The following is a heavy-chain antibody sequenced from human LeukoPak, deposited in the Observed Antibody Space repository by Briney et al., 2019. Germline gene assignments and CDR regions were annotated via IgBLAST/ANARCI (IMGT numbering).Heavy chain of an antibody. CDR2: ISYDGNED. CDR3: ARVYYGSGSPRHFDY. J-gene: IGHJ4*02. Sequence: PGGSLRLSCAASGFPFNKYGMFWVRQAPGKGLDWLAVISYDGNEDYYADSVKGRFTISRDNAKNSLYLQMSSLRAEDTAVYYCARVYYGSGSPRHFDYWGQGTMVTVSS. V-gene: IGHV3-30*03. CDR1: GFPFNKYG. D-gene: IGHD3-10*01.